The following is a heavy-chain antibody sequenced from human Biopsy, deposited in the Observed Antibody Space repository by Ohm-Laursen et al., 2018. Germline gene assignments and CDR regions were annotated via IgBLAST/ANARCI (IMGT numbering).Heavy chain of an antibody. CDR1: GYSVTNDYY. Sequence: SETLSLTCAVSGYSVTNDYYWGWIRQPPGKGLARIGNIYYDGLTYYNPSLKSRVAMSVDTSKNQFPLRLTSVTAADTAVYYCARVAGGYAYYYGMDVWGQGTTVIVSS. CDR2: IYYDGLT. D-gene: IGHD5-12*01. CDR3: ARVAGGYAYYYGMDV. V-gene: IGHV4-38-2*01. J-gene: IGHJ6*02.